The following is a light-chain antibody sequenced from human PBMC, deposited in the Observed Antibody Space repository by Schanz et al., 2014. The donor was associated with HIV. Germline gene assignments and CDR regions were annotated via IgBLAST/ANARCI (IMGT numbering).Light chain of an antibody. CDR3: QQYYSIPYT. V-gene: IGKV4-1*01. J-gene: IGKJ2*01. Sequence: DIVMTQSPDSLAVSLGERATINCKSSQSVLSRSNNKNCLAWYQQKPGQPPQLLIYWASTRESGVPDRFSGSGSGTDFTLTISGLQAEDVAVYYCQQYYSIPYTFGQGTKLEMK. CDR2: WAS. CDR1: QSVLSRSNNKNC.